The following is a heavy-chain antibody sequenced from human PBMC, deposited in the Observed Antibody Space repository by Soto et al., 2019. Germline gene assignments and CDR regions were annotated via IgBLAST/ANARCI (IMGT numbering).Heavy chain of an antibody. CDR2: ISYAGSNK. D-gene: IGHD2-21*01. CDR3: ARDIVVSPHYFYYYYGMDV. Sequence: GGSLRLSCAASGFTFSSYGMHWVRQAPGKGLEWVAVISYAGSNKDYADSVKGRFTISRDNSKNTLYLPMNSLRAEDTGVYYCARDIVVSPHYFYYYYGMDVWGRGTTVTVSS. V-gene: IGHV3-30*03. CDR1: GFTFSSYG. J-gene: IGHJ6*02.